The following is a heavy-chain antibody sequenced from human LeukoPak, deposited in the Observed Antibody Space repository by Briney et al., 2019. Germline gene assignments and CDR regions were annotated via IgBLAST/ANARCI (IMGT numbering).Heavy chain of an antibody. CDR3: ARHAGDWFDP. CDR1: GGSISGYY. V-gene: IGHV4-59*08. Sequence: ASETLSLTCTVSGGSISGYYWSWIRQPPGKGLEWIGYIYYSGSTNYNPSLKSRVTISVDTSKNQFSPKLSSVTAADTAVYYCARHAGDWFDPWGQGTLVTVSS. J-gene: IGHJ5*02. CDR2: IYYSGST.